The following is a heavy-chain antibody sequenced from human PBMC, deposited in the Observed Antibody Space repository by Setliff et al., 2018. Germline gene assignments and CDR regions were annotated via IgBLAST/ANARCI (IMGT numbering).Heavy chain of an antibody. V-gene: IGHV1-46*01. CDR2: INPGDGST. J-gene: IGHJ4*02. Sequence: ASVKVSCKASGYTFTTYYMHWVRQAPGQGLEWMGVINPGDGSTTYAQKFQGRVEMTRDTSTNTVYMQLNSLRFEDRAVYYCARENTAKNFWGEESDYWGQGTLVTVS. CDR1: GYTFTTYY. D-gene: IGHD3-3*01. CDR3: ARENTAKNFWGEESDY.